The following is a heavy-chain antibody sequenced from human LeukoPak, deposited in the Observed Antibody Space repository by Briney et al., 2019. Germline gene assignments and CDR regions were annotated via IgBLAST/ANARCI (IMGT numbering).Heavy chain of an antibody. CDR1: GFTFSSFP. J-gene: IGHJ6*03. CDR3: ARASITSTYYHYYMDV. D-gene: IGHD3-10*01. CDR2: VSPDGSVE. Sequence: GGSLRLSCAASGFTFSSFPMHWVRQAPGKGLEWVVVVSPDGSVENYADSVKGRFTISRDNSKNTVYLQMKSLRTEDTAVYYCARASITSTYYHYYMDVWGKGTTVTVSS. V-gene: IGHV3-30*01.